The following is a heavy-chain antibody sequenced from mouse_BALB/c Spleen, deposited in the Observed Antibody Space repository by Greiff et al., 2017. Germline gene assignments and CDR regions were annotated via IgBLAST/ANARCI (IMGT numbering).Heavy chain of an antibody. CDR1: GYSFTDYI. J-gene: IGHJ1*01. V-gene: IGHV1-39*01. Sequence: VQLQQTGPELVKPGASVKISCKASGYSFTDYIMLWVKQSHGKSLEWIGNINPYYGSTSYNLKFKGKATLTVDKSSSTAYMQLNSLTSEDSAVYYCARGYFDVWGAGTTVTVSS. CDR2: INPYYGST. CDR3: ARGYFDV.